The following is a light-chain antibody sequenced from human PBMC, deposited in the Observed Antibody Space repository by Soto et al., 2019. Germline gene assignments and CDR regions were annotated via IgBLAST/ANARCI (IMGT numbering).Light chain of an antibody. CDR2: GAS. V-gene: IGKV3-20*01. Sequence: IVLTQSPGTLSLSPLEIATLSCMASQSVSSSYLAWYQQKPGQAPRLLIYGASSRATGIPDRFSGSGSGTDFTLTISRLEPEDFAVYYCQQYNNWPWTFGQGTKVDIK. CDR1: QSVSSSY. J-gene: IGKJ1*01. CDR3: QQYNNWPWT.